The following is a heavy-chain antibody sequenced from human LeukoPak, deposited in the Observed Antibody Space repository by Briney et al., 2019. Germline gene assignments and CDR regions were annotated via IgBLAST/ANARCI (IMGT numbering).Heavy chain of an antibody. J-gene: IGHJ3*01. CDR3: AKDYYNWNYGSFDF. CDR1: GFTFSSYA. V-gene: IGHV3-23*01. D-gene: IGHD1-7*01. Sequence: PGGSLRLSCAASGFTFSSYAMSWVRQAPGKGLEWVSAISGSGGTTYYADSVKGRFTISRDNSKDTLYLQMNSLTAEDTAVYYCAKDYYNWNYGSFDFWGQGTMVTVSS. CDR2: ISGSGGTT.